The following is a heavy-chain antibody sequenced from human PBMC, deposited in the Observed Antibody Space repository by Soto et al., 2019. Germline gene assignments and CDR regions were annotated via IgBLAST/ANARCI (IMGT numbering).Heavy chain of an antibody. V-gene: IGHV1-3*01. D-gene: IGHD3-16*02. CDR2: INAGNGNT. Sequence: ASVKVSCKASGYTFTSYAMHWVRQAPEQMLEWRGWINAGNGNTKSSQTFQGSVTITRDTSASTAYMELSSLRYEATAVYYCASDGFSLYDYIWGSYRHSHFDYWGQGTLVTVSS. J-gene: IGHJ4*02. CDR1: GYTFTSYA. CDR3: ASDGFSLYDYIWGSYRHSHFDY.